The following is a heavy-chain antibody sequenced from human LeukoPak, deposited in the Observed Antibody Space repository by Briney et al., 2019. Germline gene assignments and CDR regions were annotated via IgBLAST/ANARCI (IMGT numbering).Heavy chain of an antibody. Sequence: WASVKVFCKASGYTFTSYGISWVRQAPGQGLEWMGWISAYNGNTNYAQKLQGRVTMTTDTSTSTAYMELRSLRSDDTAVYYCARAMVRGVPNWFDPWGQGTLVTVSS. CDR3: ARAMVRGVPNWFDP. V-gene: IGHV1-18*01. CDR2: ISAYNGNT. CDR1: GYTFTSYG. J-gene: IGHJ5*02. D-gene: IGHD3-10*01.